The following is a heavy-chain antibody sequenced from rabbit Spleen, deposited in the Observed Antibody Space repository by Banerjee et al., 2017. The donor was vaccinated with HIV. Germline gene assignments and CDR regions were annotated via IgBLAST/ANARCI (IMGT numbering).Heavy chain of an antibody. CDR3: VRGYDDYGDYTRLDL. Sequence: QSLEESGGDLVKPGASLTLTCTGSGFSFSSSYWICWVRQAPGKGLEWIACVYAGSSGSTYSATWAKGRFTISKTSSTTVTLQMTSLTAADTATYFCVRGYDDYGDYTRLDLWGQGTLVTVS. D-gene: IGHD2-1*01. CDR1: GFSFSSSYW. CDR2: VYAGSSGST. J-gene: IGHJ3*01. V-gene: IGHV1S40*01.